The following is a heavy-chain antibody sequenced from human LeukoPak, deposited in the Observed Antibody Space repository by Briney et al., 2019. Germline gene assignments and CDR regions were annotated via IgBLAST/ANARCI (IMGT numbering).Heavy chain of an antibody. V-gene: IGHV4-30-4*01. D-gene: IGHD3-9*01. J-gene: IGHJ4*02. Sequence: SETLSLTCTVSGGSISSGDYYWSWIRQPPGKGLEWIGYIYYSGSTYYNPSLKSRVTISVDTSKNQFSLKLSSVTAVDTAVYYCARDDLDHYFDYWGQGTLVTVSS. CDR3: ARDDLDHYFDY. CDR2: IYYSGST. CDR1: GGSISSGDYY.